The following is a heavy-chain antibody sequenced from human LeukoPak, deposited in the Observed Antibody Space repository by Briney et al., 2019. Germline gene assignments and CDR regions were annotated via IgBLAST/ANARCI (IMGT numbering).Heavy chain of an antibody. Sequence: GGSLRLSCAPSGFTFSSYAMHWVRQAPGKGLEWVALMSYDGSDKYYADSVKGRFTISRDNSKNTLYLQMNSLRAEDTAVYYCARGAYSSSWLNFDYWGQGTLVTVSS. CDR3: ARGAYSSSWLNFDY. CDR1: GFTFSSYA. D-gene: IGHD6-13*01. CDR2: MSYDGSDK. J-gene: IGHJ4*02. V-gene: IGHV3-30*04.